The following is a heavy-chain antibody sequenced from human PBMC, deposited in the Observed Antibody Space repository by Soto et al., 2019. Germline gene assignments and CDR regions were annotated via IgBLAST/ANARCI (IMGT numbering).Heavy chain of an antibody. J-gene: IGHJ4*02. CDR2: ISAYNGNT. CDR1: GYTFTSYG. V-gene: IGHV1-18*01. D-gene: IGHD3-3*01. CDR3: AREGYDFWSGYRPGVDY. Sequence: QVQLVQSGAEVKKPGASVKVSCKASGYTFTSYGISWVRQAPGQGLEWMGWISAYNGNTNYAQKLQGRFTMTTDTSTSTAYMELRSLRSDDTAVYYCAREGYDFWSGYRPGVDYWGQGTLVTVSS.